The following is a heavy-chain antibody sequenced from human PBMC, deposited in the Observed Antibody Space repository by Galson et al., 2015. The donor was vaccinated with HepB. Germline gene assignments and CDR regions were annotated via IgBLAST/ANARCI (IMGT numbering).Heavy chain of an antibody. V-gene: IGHV1-3*01. CDR1: GYTFTSYG. CDR3: ARAYSSSWYGY. CDR2: INAGNGNT. D-gene: IGHD6-13*01. Sequence: SVKVSCKASGYTFTSYGISWVRQAPGQGLEWMGWINAGNGNTKYSQKFQGRVTITRDTSASTAYMELSSLRSEDTAVYYCARAYSSSWYGYWGQGTLVTVSS. J-gene: IGHJ4*02.